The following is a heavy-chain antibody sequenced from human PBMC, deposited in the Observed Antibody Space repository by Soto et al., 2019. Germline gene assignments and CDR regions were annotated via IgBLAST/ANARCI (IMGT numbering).Heavy chain of an antibody. CDR3: AKVFGSDSGHHFLLAY. J-gene: IGHJ4*02. CDR2: TSNDGSKK. V-gene: IGHV3-30*18. CDR1: GFTFSNYG. Sequence: GGSLRLSCAASGFTFSNYGMHWVRQAPGKGLEWVAVTSNDGSKKYYADSVKGRFTISRDNSKNTLYLQMDSLRVEDTALYYCAKVFGSDSGHHFLLAYWGQGNLVTVSS. D-gene: IGHD3-16*01.